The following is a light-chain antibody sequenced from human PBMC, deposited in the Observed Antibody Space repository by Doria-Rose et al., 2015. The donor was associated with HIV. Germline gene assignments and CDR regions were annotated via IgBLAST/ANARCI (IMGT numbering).Light chain of an antibody. J-gene: IGKJ1*01. V-gene: IGKV3-20*01. Sequence: TQSPGTLSLSPGERATLSCRASQRFSSTYLAWHQQKPGQAPSLLIYDGSTRATGIPDRFSASGSGTDFTLTINRLEPEDFALYYCHQYGTSWTFGQGTKVEI. CDR3: HQYGTSWT. CDR2: DGS. CDR1: QRFSSTY.